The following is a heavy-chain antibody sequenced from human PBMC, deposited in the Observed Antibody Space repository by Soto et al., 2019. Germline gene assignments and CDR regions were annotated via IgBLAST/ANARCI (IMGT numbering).Heavy chain of an antibody. Sequence: GGSLRLSCAASGFTFSSYGMHWVRQAPGKGLEWVAVISYDGSNKYYADSVKGRFTISRDNSKNTLYLQMNSLRAEATAVYYCAKKGYSIAMNSYYYMDVWGKGTTVTVSS. J-gene: IGHJ6*03. CDR3: AKKGYSIAMNSYYYMDV. D-gene: IGHD5-18*01. CDR1: GFTFSSYG. CDR2: ISYDGSNK. V-gene: IGHV3-30*18.